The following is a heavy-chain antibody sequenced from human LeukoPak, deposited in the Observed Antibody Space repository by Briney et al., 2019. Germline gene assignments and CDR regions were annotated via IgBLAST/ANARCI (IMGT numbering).Heavy chain of an antibody. CDR2: IKQDGSEK. CDR3: AKAASGTYYDTFDY. J-gene: IGHJ4*02. D-gene: IGHD1-26*01. V-gene: IGHV3-7*01. Sequence: GGSLRLSCAASGFTFSSYWMSWVRQAPGKGLEWVANIKQDGSEKYYVDSVKGRFTVSRDNAGNSLSLQMNSLRAEDTAVYYCAKAASGTYYDTFDYWGQGTLVTVSS. CDR1: GFTFSSYW.